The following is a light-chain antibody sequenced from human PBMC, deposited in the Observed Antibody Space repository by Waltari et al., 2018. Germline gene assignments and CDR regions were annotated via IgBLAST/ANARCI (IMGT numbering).Light chain of an antibody. CDR1: QSVSRA. Sequence: EIVLMQSPGTLSLSPGDRATLSCRASQSVSRALAWYQQNPGQAPRLLIDGASNRATGIPDRFSGSGSGTDFSLIISRLEPEDFAVYYCQHYVSLPVTFGQGTKVEIK. V-gene: IGKV3-20*01. CDR3: QHYVSLPVT. J-gene: IGKJ1*01. CDR2: GAS.